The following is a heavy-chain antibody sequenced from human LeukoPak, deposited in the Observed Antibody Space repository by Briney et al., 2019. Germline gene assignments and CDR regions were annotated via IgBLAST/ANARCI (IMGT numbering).Heavy chain of an antibody. D-gene: IGHD6-13*01. CDR3: ARPSGSSWYPAFDM. CDR2: ISRSSDTT. J-gene: IGHJ3*02. CDR1: GFTFNIYS. Sequence: TGGSLRLSCAASGFTFNIYSMNWVRQAPGKGLEWVSYISRSSDTTWYTDSVKGRFTISRDNAKNSLFLQMNSLRAEDTAVYYCARPSGSSWYPAFDMWGQGTMVTVSS. V-gene: IGHV3-48*04.